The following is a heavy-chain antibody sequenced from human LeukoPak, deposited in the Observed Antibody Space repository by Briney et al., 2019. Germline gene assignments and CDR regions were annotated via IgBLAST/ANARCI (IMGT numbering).Heavy chain of an antibody. Sequence: SETLSLTCTVSGGSISSGGYYWSWIRQPPGKGLEWIGYIYYSGSTYYNPSLKSRVTISVDTSKNQFSLKLSSVTAADTAVYYCARAEIAAAGTFWFDPWGQGTLVTVSS. CDR1: GGSISSGGYY. D-gene: IGHD6-13*01. CDR2: IYYSGST. V-gene: IGHV4-31*03. CDR3: ARAEIAAAGTFWFDP. J-gene: IGHJ5*02.